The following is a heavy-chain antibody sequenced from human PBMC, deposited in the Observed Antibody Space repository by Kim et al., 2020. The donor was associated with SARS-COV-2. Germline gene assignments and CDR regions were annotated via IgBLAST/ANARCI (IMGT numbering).Heavy chain of an antibody. V-gene: IGHV4-39*01. CDR2: IYYSGST. D-gene: IGHD3-10*01. CDR3: ARPARDYYYYYMDV. J-gene: IGHJ6*03. CDR1: GGSISSSSYY. Sequence: SETLSLTCTVSGGSISSSSYYWGWIRQPPGKGLEWIGSIYYSGSTYYNPSLKSRVTISVDTSKNQFSLKLSSVTAADTAVYYCARPARDYYYYYMDVWGKGTTVTVSS.